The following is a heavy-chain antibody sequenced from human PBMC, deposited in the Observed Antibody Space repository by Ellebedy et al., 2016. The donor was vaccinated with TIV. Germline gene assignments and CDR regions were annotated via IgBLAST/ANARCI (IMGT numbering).Heavy chain of an antibody. V-gene: IGHV1-8*01. CDR3: ARVYGSGSYLYYYYGMDV. Sequence: AASVKVSCKTSGFTFTSYGFSWVRQATGQGLEWMGWMNPNSGNTGYAQKFQGRVTITRNTSISTAYMELSSLRSEDTAVYYCARVYGSGSYLYYYYGMDVWGQGTTVTVSS. CDR2: MNPNSGNT. J-gene: IGHJ6*02. D-gene: IGHD3-10*01. CDR1: GFTFTSYG.